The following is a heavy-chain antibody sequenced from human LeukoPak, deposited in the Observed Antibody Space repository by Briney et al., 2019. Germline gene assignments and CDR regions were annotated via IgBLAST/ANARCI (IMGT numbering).Heavy chain of an antibody. CDR2: ISGSGGSK. CDR1: GFTFSSQT. Sequence: QPGGSLRLSCAASGFTFSSQTMGWLRQAPGKGLEWVSVISGSGGSKYYADSAKGRFTISRDNAKNSLYLQMNSLRAEDTAVYYCARDASRLYGDYVWFDPWGQGTLVTVSS. D-gene: IGHD4-17*01. V-gene: IGHV3-23*01. CDR3: ARDASRLYGDYVWFDP. J-gene: IGHJ5*02.